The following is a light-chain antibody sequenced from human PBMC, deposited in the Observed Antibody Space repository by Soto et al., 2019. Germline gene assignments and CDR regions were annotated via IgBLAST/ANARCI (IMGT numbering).Light chain of an antibody. CDR1: SSDVGDYNY. Sequence: QSALTQPRSVSGSLGQSVTMSCTGTSSDVGDYNYVSWYQQDPGKAPKLMIYGVTERPSGVPDRFSGSKSGNTASLTISGLQAEDEADYYCCSYAGSYIWVFGGGTQLTVL. CDR3: CSYAGSYIWV. CDR2: GVT. V-gene: IGLV2-11*01. J-gene: IGLJ3*02.